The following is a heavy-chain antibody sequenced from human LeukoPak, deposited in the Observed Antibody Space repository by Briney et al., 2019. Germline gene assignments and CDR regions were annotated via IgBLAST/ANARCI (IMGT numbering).Heavy chain of an antibody. CDR2: IYHSGST. CDR3: ARDGPRSGWYFDL. D-gene: IGHD3-3*01. V-gene: IGHV4-30-2*01. CDR1: GGSISSGGYY. Sequence: SETLSLTCTVSGGSISSGGYYWSWIRQPPGKGLEWIGYIYHSGSTYYNPSLKSRVTISVDRSKNQFSLKLSSVTAADTAVYYCARDGPRSGWYFDLWGRGTLVTVSS. J-gene: IGHJ2*01.